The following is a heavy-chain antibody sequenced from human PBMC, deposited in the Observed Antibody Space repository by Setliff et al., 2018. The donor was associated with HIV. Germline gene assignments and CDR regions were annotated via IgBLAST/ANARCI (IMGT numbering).Heavy chain of an antibody. CDR3: ARTLRAAAMGYFDY. V-gene: IGHV4-38-2*01. D-gene: IGHD5-18*01. CDR1: GYSISSGYY. Sequence: TLSLTCAVSGYSISSGYYWGWIRQPPGQGLEWIGSIYHSGSTYNNPSLKSRVTITVDTSKNQFSLKLTSVTAADTAVYYCARTLRAAAMGYFDYWGQGTLVTVS. CDR2: IYHSGST. J-gene: IGHJ4*02.